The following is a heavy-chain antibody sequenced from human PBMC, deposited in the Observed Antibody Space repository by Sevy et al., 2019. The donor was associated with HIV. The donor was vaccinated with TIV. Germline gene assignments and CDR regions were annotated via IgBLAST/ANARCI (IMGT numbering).Heavy chain of an antibody. CDR2: ISYDGSNK. CDR3: ARGLGGGAVDY. J-gene: IGHJ4*02. CDR1: GFTFSSYA. V-gene: IGHV3-30-3*01. Sequence: GGSLRLSCAASGFTFSSYAMHWVRQAPGKGLEWVAAISYDGSNKYYADSVKGRFTISRDNSKNTLYLQMNSLRAEDTAVYYCARGLGGGAVDYWGQGTLVTVSS. D-gene: IGHD3-16*01.